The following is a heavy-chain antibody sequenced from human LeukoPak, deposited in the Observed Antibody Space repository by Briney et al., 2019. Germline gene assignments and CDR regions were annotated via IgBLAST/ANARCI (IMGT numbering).Heavy chain of an antibody. CDR3: ARELGDDDYGVDAFDI. V-gene: IGHV3-7*03. Sequence: GGSLRLSCAASGFTFSSYWMSWVRQAPGKGLEWVANIKQDGSEKYYVDSVKGRFTISRENAKNSLYLQMNSLRAGATAVYYCARELGDDDYGVDAFDIWGQGTMVTVSS. CDR1: GFTFSSYW. CDR2: IKQDGSEK. D-gene: IGHD4-17*01. J-gene: IGHJ3*02.